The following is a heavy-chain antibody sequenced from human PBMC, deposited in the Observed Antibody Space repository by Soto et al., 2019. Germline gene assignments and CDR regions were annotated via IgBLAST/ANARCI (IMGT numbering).Heavy chain of an antibody. CDR3: GKERLARGFDY. CDR1: GFTFSNYA. Sequence: EVQLLDSGGGLVQPGGSLRLSCEASGFTFSNYAMNWVRQAPGKGLEWVLGISGGGHNTYYADSVKGRFTISRDNSKNTVFLQMNSLRAEDTAVYYGGKERLARGFDYSGQGTLVTVSS. J-gene: IGHJ4*02. V-gene: IGHV3-23*01. CDR2: ISGGGHNT.